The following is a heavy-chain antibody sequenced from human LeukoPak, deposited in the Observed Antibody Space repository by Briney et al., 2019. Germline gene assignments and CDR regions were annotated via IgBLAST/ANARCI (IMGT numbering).Heavy chain of an antibody. J-gene: IGHJ4*02. D-gene: IGHD3-9*01. CDR2: IGTAGEI. Sequence: PGGSLRLSCAASGFTFRSHDMHWVRQATGKGLEWVSGIGTAGEIYYPGSVKGRFTISRENAKNSLYLQMNSLRAEDTAVYYCASQHYDILTGYYRYYFDYWGQGTLVTVSS. CDR3: ASQHYDILTGYYRYYFDY. V-gene: IGHV3-13*01. CDR1: GFTFRSHD.